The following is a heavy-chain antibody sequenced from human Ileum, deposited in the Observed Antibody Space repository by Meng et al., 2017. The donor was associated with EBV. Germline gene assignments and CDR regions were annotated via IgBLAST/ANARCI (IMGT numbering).Heavy chain of an antibody. CDR2: IYNSGST. Sequence: QVQLQESVPRLVKPSETLSLTCRVSGCSVSSGCNYWSWIRQPPGKGLEWIGYIYNSGSTNYNPSLKSRVTISVDTSKNQFSLKLSSVTAADTAVYYCARDGYSSGSDWGQGTLVTVSS. CDR3: ARDGYSSGSD. J-gene: IGHJ4*02. V-gene: IGHV4-61*01. D-gene: IGHD6-19*01. CDR1: GCSVSSGCNY.